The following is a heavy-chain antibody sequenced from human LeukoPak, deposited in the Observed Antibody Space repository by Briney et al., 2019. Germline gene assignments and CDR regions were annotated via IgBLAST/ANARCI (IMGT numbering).Heavy chain of an antibody. CDR3: AKGRYFDDSWFDP. Sequence: PGGSLRLSCAASGVTFSSFGMHWVRQAPGKGLEWVAFIRYDGSNKYYADSVKGRFTISRDNSKNTLYLQMNSLRAEDTAVYYCAKGRYFDDSWFDPWGQGTLVTVSS. D-gene: IGHD3-9*01. CDR1: GVTFSSFG. J-gene: IGHJ5*02. V-gene: IGHV3-30*02. CDR2: IRYDGSNK.